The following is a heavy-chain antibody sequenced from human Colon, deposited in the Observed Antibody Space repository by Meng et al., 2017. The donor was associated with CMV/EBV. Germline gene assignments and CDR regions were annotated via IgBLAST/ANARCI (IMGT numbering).Heavy chain of an antibody. CDR3: AREQLVGDSFDY. D-gene: IGHD6-6*01. V-gene: IGHV3-48*03. J-gene: IGHJ4*02. CDR2: ISSSGSTI. Sequence: GGSLRLSCAASGFTFSPYEMNWVRQAPGKGLEWVSYISSSGSTIYYADSVKGRFTISRDNAKNSLYLQMNSLRAEDTAVYYCAREQLVGDSFDYWGQGTLVTVSS. CDR1: GFTFSPYE.